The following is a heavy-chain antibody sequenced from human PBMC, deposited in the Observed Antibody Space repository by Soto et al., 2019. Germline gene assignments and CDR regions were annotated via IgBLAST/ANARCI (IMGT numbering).Heavy chain of an antibody. V-gene: IGHV1-8*01. CDR3: ARGRASGSYYLPHY. J-gene: IGHJ4*02. D-gene: IGHD3-10*01. Sequence: ASVKVSCKASGNTFTSYDINWVRQATGHGLEWMGWINPNSGNIGYAQKFQGRVTMTRDTAIRTAYMEVSRLRSDDTAVYYCARGRASGSYYLPHYCCQAPLLTV. CDR2: INPNSGNI. CDR1: GNTFTSYD.